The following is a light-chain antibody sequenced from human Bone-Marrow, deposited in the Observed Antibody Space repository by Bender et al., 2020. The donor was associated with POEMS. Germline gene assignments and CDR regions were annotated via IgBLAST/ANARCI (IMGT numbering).Light chain of an antibody. V-gene: IGLV2-23*01. Sequence: QSALTQPASVSGSPGQSITISCTATISDVGRYNFVSWYQQHPGRAPKLIIYDATVRPSGVSTRFSGSKSGNTASLTISGLQAEDEADYHCCSYAGSNTLVFGGGTKLTVL. CDR2: DAT. CDR1: ISDVGRYNF. CDR3: CSYAGSNTLV. J-gene: IGLJ2*01.